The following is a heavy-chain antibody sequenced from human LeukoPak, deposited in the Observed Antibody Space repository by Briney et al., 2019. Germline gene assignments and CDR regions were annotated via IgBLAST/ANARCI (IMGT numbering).Heavy chain of an antibody. D-gene: IGHD5-12*01. V-gene: IGHV7-4-1*02. Sequence: ASVTVSCKASGYTFINYAMNWVRQAPGQGLEWMGWINTNTGSPTYAQGFTGRFVFSLDTSVGTSYLQISSLKAEDTAIYYCARAGGYDFLAQFDYWGQGTLVTASS. CDR3: ARAGGYDFLAQFDY. CDR1: GYTFINYA. J-gene: IGHJ4*02. CDR2: INTNTGSP.